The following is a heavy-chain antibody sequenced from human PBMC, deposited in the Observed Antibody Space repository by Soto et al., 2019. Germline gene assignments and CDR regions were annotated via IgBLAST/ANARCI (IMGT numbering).Heavy chain of an antibody. D-gene: IGHD3-3*01. J-gene: IGHJ6*02. V-gene: IGHV1-18*01. CDR3: ARDAPPPELLCLEWHNYDYNGMDV. CDR2: ISGYNGKT. Sequence: QVQVVQSGDEVKETGASVRVSCKTSGYSFTAYGISWVRQAPGQGLEWMGWISGYNGKTKYAQKVQGRVTMTTDTSTSTAYMEVRSLRSDDTAIYYCARDAPPPELLCLEWHNYDYNGMDVWGQGTTVTV. CDR1: GYSFTAYG.